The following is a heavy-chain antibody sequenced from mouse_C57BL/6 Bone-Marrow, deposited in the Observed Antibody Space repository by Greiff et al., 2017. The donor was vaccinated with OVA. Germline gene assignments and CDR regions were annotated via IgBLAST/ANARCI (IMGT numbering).Heavy chain of an antibody. J-gene: IGHJ2*01. CDR1: GYSFTDYN. CDR3: ARGDGKIRPLDY. CDR2: INPNYGTT. Sequence: VQLQQSGPELVKPGASVKISCKASGYSFTDYNMNWVKQSNGKSLEWIGVINPNYGTTSYNQKFKDKATLTADQSSSTAYMQLNSLTSEDYAIYYCARGDGKIRPLDYWGQVTTLAVSS. D-gene: IGHD2-12*01. V-gene: IGHV1-39*01.